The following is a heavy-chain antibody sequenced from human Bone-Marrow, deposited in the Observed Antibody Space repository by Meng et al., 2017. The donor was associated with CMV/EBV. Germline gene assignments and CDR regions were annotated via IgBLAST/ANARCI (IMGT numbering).Heavy chain of an antibody. V-gene: IGHV4-61*08. Sequence: SETLSLTCTVFGGSINSDGYYWSWIRQHPGKDLEWIGYIYYSGSTNYNPSLKSRVTISVDTSKNQFSLKLSSVTAADTAVYYCAREVTMVRGVIYYYGMDVWGQGTTVTVSS. CDR2: IYYSGST. J-gene: IGHJ6*02. CDR1: GGSINSDGYY. D-gene: IGHD3-10*01. CDR3: AREVTMVRGVIYYYGMDV.